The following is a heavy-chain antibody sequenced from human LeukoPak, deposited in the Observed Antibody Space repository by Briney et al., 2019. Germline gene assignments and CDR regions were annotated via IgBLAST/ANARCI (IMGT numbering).Heavy chain of an antibody. CDR1: GFTFSDCY. CDR2: ISSSGSTI. J-gene: IGHJ3*02. V-gene: IGHV3-11*01. Sequence: GGSLRLSCAASGFTFSDCYMSWIRQAPGKGLEWVSYISSSGSTIYYADSVKGRFTISRDNAKNSLYLQMNSLRAEDTAVYYCARAGPDDYGDYGRFSDAFDIWGQGTMVTVSS. D-gene: IGHD4-17*01. CDR3: ARAGPDDYGDYGRFSDAFDI.